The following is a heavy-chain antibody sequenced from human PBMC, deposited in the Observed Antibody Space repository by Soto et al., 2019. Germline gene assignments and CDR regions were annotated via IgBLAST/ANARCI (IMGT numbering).Heavy chain of an antibody. V-gene: IGHV4-31*03. D-gene: IGHD4-17*01. Sequence: QVQLQESGPGLIKPSQTLSLSCTVSGGSISSGGYYWSWIRQHPGKGLEWIGYIYYSGSTYYNPYVKSRGTISVDTSKNQFSLKLSSVTAANTAVYYCARSSQSTVTTCDYWGQGTLVTVSS. J-gene: IGHJ4*02. CDR2: IYYSGST. CDR3: ARSSQSTVTTCDY. CDR1: GGSISSGGYY.